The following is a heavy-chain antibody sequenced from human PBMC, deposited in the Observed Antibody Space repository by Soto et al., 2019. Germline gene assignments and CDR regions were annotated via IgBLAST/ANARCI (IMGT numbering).Heavy chain of an antibody. D-gene: IGHD4-17*01. CDR3: QRVASTVTLSGHFDL. V-gene: IGHV3-74*01. CDR1: GFASSNYW. J-gene: IGHJ2*01. CDR2: TNSDGSRI. Sequence: GSLLRSCAASGFASSNYWIHWVRQAPGKGLVWVSRTNSDGSRISYADSVKGRFTVSRDNAQNTVHFQMKSLRAEDTGVYYCQRVASTVTLSGHFDLWGRGTLVTVSA.